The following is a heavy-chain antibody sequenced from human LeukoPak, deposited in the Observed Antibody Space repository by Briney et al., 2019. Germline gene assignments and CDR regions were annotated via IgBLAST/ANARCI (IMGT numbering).Heavy chain of an antibody. CDR3: ASVTVTTWAPDGHMDV. J-gene: IGHJ6*03. D-gene: IGHD4-11*01. Sequence: SAKVSCKASGGTFSNYAISWVRQAPGQGLEWMGRIILMFGTTNYAQKFQGRVTITTDESTSTAYMEVSSLRIEDTAVYYCASVTVTTWAPDGHMDVWGKGTTVTVSS. CDR1: GGTFSNYA. CDR2: IILMFGTT. V-gene: IGHV1-69*05.